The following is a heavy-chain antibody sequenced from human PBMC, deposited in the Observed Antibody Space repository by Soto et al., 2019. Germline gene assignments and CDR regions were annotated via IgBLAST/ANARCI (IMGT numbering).Heavy chain of an antibody. J-gene: IGHJ4*02. CDR3: ARDYRLSLDY. V-gene: IGHV3-33*01. CDR2: IWYDGSNK. Sequence: QVQLVESGGGVVQPGRSLRLSCAASGFTFSSYGMHGVRQAPGKGLEWVAVIWYDGSNKYYADSVKGRFTISRDNSKNTLYLQMNSLRAEDTAVYYCARDYRLSLDYWGQGTLVTVSS. CDR1: GFTFSSYG. D-gene: IGHD3-16*01.